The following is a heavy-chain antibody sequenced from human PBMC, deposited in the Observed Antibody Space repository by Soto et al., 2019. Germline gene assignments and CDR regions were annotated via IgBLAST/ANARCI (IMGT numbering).Heavy chain of an antibody. Sequence: SGGSLRLSXAASGFNFETYSMSWVRQAPGKGLEWVSSITTTSTYIYYADSVKGRFTVSRDNAQNSLFLQLDSLRADDTAVYYCARDLYGDYDDDYWGPGTLVTVSS. V-gene: IGHV3-21*01. J-gene: IGHJ4*02. CDR3: ARDLYGDYDDDY. CDR2: ITTTSTYI. CDR1: GFNFETYS. D-gene: IGHD4-17*01.